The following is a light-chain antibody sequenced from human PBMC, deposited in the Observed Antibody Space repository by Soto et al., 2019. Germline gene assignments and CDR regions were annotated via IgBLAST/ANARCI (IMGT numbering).Light chain of an antibody. V-gene: IGKV3-20*01. Sequence: VVLTQSPGTLSLSPGERATLSCRASQSVSGSYLAWYQQKPGQPPRLLMYGASTRPTGIPDRFTGSGSGTDFTLTISRLEPEDFAVYYCQQYGTSPGLFAFGPGTKVDIK. CDR1: QSVSGSY. CDR3: QQYGTSPGLFA. J-gene: IGKJ3*01. CDR2: GAS.